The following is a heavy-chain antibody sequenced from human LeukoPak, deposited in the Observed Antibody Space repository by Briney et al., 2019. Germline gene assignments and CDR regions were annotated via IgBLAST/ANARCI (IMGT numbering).Heavy chain of an antibody. CDR3: ARDLGVGAALYYFDY. CDR2: ISSNGGST. V-gene: IGHV3-64*01. J-gene: IGHJ4*02. Sequence: GGSLRLSCAASGFTFSSYAMHWVRQAPGKGLEYVSAISSNGGSTYYANSVKGRFTISRDNSKNTLYLQMGSLRAEDMAVYYCARDLGVGAALYYFDYWGQGALVTVSS. CDR1: GFTFSSYA. D-gene: IGHD1-26*01.